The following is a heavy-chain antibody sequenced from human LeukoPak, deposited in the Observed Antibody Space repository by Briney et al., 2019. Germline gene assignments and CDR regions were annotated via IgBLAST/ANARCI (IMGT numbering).Heavy chain of an antibody. CDR3: ARVQKSNSGYYYPADS. CDR2: TYFTGST. CDR1: GDSVISGDYR. J-gene: IGHJ4*02. V-gene: IGHV4-30-4*01. D-gene: IGHD3-22*01. Sequence: SETLSLTCTVSGDSVISGDYRWTWIRQPPGKGLEWIGYTYFTGSTYFNPSLKRRVAISIDTSKNQFSLQLTSVTDADTAVYYCARVQKSNSGYYYPADSWGPGTLVPVSS.